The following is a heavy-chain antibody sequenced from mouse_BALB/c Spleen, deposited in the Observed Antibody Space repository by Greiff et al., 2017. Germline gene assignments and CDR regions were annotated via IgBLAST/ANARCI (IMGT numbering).Heavy chain of an antibody. CDR1: GFTFSDYY. V-gene: IGHV5-4*02. CDR2: ISDGGSYT. CDR3: AREDYYGSTVAWFAY. J-gene: IGHJ3*01. Sequence: EVQLQESGGGLVKPGGSLKLSCAASGFTFSDYYMYWVRQTPEKRLEWVATISDGGSYTYYPDSVKGRFTISRDNAKNNLYLQMSSLKSEDTAMYYCAREDYYGSTVAWFAYWGQGTLVTVSA. D-gene: IGHD1-1*01.